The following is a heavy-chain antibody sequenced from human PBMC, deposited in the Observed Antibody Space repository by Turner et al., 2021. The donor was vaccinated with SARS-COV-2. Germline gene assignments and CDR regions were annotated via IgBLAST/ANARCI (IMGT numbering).Heavy chain of an antibody. CDR1: GDTFSSFP. CDR3: ARDEGEIAAAGIVYYYGMDV. V-gene: IGHV1-69*04. D-gene: IGHD6-13*01. CDR2: IIPILGIA. Sequence: QVQLVQSGAEVKKPGSSVKVSCKASGDTFSSFPIRWVRQAPGQGLEWIGRIIPILGIANYAQKFQGRVTITADKSTSTAYMELSSLRSEDTAVYYCARDEGEIAAAGIVYYYGMDVWGQGTTVTVSS. J-gene: IGHJ6*02.